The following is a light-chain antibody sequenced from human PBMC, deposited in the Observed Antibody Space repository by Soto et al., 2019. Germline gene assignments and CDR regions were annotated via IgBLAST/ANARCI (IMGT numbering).Light chain of an antibody. CDR3: SSYTSGSSHYV. Sequence: QSALTQPASVSGSPGQSITISCTGTSSDIGDYKYVSWYQQHPGNPPKLIIYDVSDRPSGVSNRFSGSKSGNTASLTISGLQAEDEANYYCSSYTSGSSHYVFGTGTKVTVL. CDR2: DVS. CDR1: SSDIGDYKY. V-gene: IGLV2-14*03. J-gene: IGLJ1*01.